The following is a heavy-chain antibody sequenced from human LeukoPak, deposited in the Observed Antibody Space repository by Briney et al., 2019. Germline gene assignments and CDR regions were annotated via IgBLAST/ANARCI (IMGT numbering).Heavy chain of an antibody. CDR2: ISSSGSTK. CDR1: GFTFSDYY. V-gene: IGHV3-11*01. J-gene: IGHJ5*02. CDR3: ARGEDWFAP. Sequence: PGGSLRLSCAASGFTFSDYYMNWIRQAPGKGLEWVSYISSSGSTKYYADSAKGRFTISRDNAENSLYLQMNSLRAGDTAVYYCARGEDWFAPWGQGTLVTVSS.